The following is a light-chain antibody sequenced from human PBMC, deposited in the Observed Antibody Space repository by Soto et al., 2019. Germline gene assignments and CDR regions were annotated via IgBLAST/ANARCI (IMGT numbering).Light chain of an antibody. V-gene: IGLV2-14*01. CDR1: SSDVGGYAY. J-gene: IGLJ1*01. Sequence: QSPLTQPASPSASPRQSVTISSIGTSSDVGGYAYLSWYQQPPPTAPKLMLYEVNNRPSGVSNRFSGSKSGNTASLIISGLQTEDEADYYCSAYTTTSTLIFGTGTKVTVL. CDR2: EVN. CDR3: SAYTTTSTLI.